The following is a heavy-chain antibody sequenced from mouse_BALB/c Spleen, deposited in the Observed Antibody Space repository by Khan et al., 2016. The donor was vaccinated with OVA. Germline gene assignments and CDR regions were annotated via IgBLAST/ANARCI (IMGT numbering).Heavy chain of an antibody. CDR2: INPSTGYT. V-gene: IGHV1-7*01. J-gene: IGHJ3*01. Sequence: QVQLQQSGAELAKPGASVKMSCRASGYAFTSYWIHWVKQRPGQGLEWIGYINPSTGYTDYNQKFKDKATLTTDKSSSPTYLQLNSLTSEASAVNYCTRRGLVGIFAYWGQGTLVTVSA. CDR3: TRRGLVGIFAY. CDR1: GYAFTSYW. D-gene: IGHD1-1*02.